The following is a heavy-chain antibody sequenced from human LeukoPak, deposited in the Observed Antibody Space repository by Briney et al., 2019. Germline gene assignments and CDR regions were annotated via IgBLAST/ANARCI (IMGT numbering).Heavy chain of an antibody. D-gene: IGHD6-6*01. V-gene: IGHV4-59*01. CDR1: GDSMSNYY. Sequence: SETLSLTCSVSGDSMSNYYWTWIRQPPGKALESIVYISDRGSTYYSPSLKSRATISADTSKNQISLKLSSVTAADTAVYYCARADSSSSYYYYGMDVWGQGTTVTVSS. J-gene: IGHJ6*02. CDR2: ISDRGST. CDR3: ARADSSSSYYYYGMDV.